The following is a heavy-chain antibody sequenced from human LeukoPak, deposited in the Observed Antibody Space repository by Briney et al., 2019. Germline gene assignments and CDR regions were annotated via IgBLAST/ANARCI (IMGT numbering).Heavy chain of an antibody. V-gene: IGHV4-59*08. CDR3: ARGGSPPPFYYYYYYMDV. D-gene: IGHD2-15*01. J-gene: IGHJ6*03. CDR2: IYYSGSP. Sequence: SETLSLTCTVSGGSISSYYWSWIRQPPGKGLEWIGYIYYSGSPNYNPSLKSRVTISVDTSKNQFSLKLSSVTAADTAVYYCARGGSPPPFYYYYYYMDVWGKGTTVTVSS. CDR1: GGSISSYY.